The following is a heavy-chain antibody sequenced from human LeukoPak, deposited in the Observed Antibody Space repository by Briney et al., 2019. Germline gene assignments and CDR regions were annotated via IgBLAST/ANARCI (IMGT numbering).Heavy chain of an antibody. D-gene: IGHD3-3*01. CDR2: IYHSGST. V-gene: IGHV4-30-2*01. CDR1: GGSISSGGYY. Sequence: SETLSLTCTVSGGSISSGGYYWSWIRQPPGKGLECIGYIYHSGSTYYNPSLKSRVTISVDRSKNQFSLKLSSVTAADTAVYFCARVRSVTYYFWSGPVHWGQGTMVTVSS. CDR3: ARVRSVTYYFWSGPVH. J-gene: IGHJ3*01.